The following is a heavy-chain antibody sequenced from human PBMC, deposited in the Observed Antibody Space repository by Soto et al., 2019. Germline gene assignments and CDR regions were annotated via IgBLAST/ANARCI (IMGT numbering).Heavy chain of an antibody. J-gene: IGHJ4*02. CDR1: GYTFTSYG. Sequence: ASVKVSCKASGYTFTSYGISWVRQAPGQGLEWMGWISAYNGNTNYAQKLQGRVTMTTDTSISTAYMELSSLRSEDTAVYYCARGRLRLGELSLYNDYWGQGTLVTVSS. D-gene: IGHD3-16*02. CDR2: ISAYNGNT. CDR3: ARGRLRLGELSLYNDY. V-gene: IGHV1-18*01.